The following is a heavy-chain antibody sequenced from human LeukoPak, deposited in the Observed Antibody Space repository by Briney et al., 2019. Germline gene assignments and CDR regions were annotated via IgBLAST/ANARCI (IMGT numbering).Heavy chain of an antibody. CDR1: GYSFTSYW. D-gene: IGHD3-22*01. CDR3: ARRPKQDDYYDSSGYQRYYFDY. J-gene: IGHJ4*02. CDR2: IYPGDSDT. V-gene: IGHV5-51*01. Sequence: GESLKISCKGSGYSFTSYWIGWVRQMPGKGLEWMGIIYPGDSDTRYSPSFQGQVTISADKSISTAYLQWSSLKASDTAMYYCARRPKQDDYYDSSGYQRYYFDYWGQGTLVTVSS.